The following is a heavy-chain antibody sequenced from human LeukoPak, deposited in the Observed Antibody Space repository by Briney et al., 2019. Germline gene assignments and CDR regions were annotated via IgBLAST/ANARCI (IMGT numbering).Heavy chain of an antibody. Sequence: GGSLRLSCAASGFTVSSNYMSWVRQAPGKGLEWVSVIYSGGSTYYADSVKARFTLSRDNSKNTMYLQMNTLRAEDTAVYYCATGYSSGWYGRLDCWGQGTLVTVSS. CDR3: ATGYSSGWYGRLDC. CDR2: IYSGGST. J-gene: IGHJ4*02. D-gene: IGHD6-19*01. CDR1: GFTVSSNY. V-gene: IGHV3-53*05.